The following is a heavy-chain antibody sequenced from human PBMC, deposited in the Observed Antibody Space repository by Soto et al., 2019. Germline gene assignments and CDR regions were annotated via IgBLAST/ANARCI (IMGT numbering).Heavy chain of an antibody. CDR3: ARGGLRSIQILGLVEY. CDR2: ISYYVSNK. V-gene: IGHV3-30-3*01. CDR1: GFTFSSYA. D-gene: IGHD3-9*01. Sequence: WGSLRLSCAASGFTFSSYAMHWVRQAPGKGLEWVAGISYYVSNKDYADSVKGRFTISRDNSKNTLYLQMNSLRAEDTAVYYCARGGLRSIQILGLVEYWGKGTLVTVSS. J-gene: IGHJ4*01.